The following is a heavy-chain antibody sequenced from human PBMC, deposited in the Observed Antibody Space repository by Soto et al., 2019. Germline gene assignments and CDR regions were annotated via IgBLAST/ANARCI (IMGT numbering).Heavy chain of an antibody. CDR1: GYTFSSYG. Sequence: QIQLVQSATEVKKPGASVKVSCKTSGYTFSSYGVSWVRQAPGQGLEWMGWISAYNDNTNYAQKFQGRVTLTTVTSTRTAYMELRSLRSDDTAIYYCAREGYYYGSGTYAPPRYYGMDVWGQGTTVIVSS. J-gene: IGHJ6*02. CDR2: ISAYNDNT. V-gene: IGHV1-18*01. CDR3: AREGYYYGSGTYAPPRYYGMDV. D-gene: IGHD3-10*01.